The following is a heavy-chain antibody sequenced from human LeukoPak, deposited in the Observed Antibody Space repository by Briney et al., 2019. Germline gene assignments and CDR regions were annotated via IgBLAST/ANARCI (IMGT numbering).Heavy chain of an antibody. V-gene: IGHV1-2*02. CDR2: INPNSGGT. D-gene: IGHD6-19*01. J-gene: IGHJ4*02. CDR3: ARGPRSSWQWLVPTGFVNGYYFDY. Sequence: ASVKVSCKASGYTFTSYYMHWVRQAPGQGLEWMGRINPNSGGTNYAQKFQGRVTMTRDTSISTAYMELSRLRSEDTAVYYCARGPRSSWQWLVPTGFVNGYYFDYWGQGTLVTVSS. CDR1: GYTFTSYY.